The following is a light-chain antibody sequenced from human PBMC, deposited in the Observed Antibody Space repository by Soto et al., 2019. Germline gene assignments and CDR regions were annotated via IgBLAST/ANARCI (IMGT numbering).Light chain of an antibody. Sequence: QSVLTQPPSVSAAPGQRVTISCSGSDSNIGKNFVSWYQHLPGTAPKLLIYDNNQRPSGIPDRFSGSKSGPSATLGITGLQTGDEADYDCATCDISLSSAVFGGGTKLTVL. CDR3: ATCDISLSSAV. V-gene: IGLV1-51*01. CDR1: DSNIGKNF. CDR2: DNN. J-gene: IGLJ3*02.